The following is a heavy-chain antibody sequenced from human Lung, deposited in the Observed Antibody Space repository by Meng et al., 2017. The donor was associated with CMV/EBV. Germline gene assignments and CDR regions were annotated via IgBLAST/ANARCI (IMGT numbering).Heavy chain of an antibody. CDR1: GYIFTHYG. V-gene: IGHV1-18*01. J-gene: IGHJ4*02. D-gene: IGHD3-3*01. CDR2: ISAYSGNT. CDR3: ARNAIFGVVIIPWFDY. Sequence: SXXVSXKASGYIFTHYGISWVRQAPGQGLEWMGWISAYSGNTNFAQNLQGRVTMTTDTSTSTAYMELRSLRCDDTAVYYCARNAIFGVVIIPWFDYWGQGNXV.